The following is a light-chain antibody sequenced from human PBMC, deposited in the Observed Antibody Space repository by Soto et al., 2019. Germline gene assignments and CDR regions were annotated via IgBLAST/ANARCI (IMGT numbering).Light chain of an antibody. CDR3: QQSFRPHTT. Sequence: DIQITQSPSSLSASVVDAVTITCRASQSIRSRLNWYQQKPGKAPNLLIYGASILQTGVPSRFSGSASGTDFTLSISNLQPEDVATYYCQQSFRPHTTFGQGTRLEIK. CDR2: GAS. CDR1: QSIRSR. J-gene: IGKJ5*01. V-gene: IGKV1-39*01.